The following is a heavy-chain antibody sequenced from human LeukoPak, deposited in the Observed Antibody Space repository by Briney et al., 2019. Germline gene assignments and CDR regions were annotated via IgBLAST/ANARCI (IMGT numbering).Heavy chain of an antibody. CDR1: GFTFGFHG. Sequence: GGSLRLSCSGSGFTFGFHGVHWVRQAPGKGLEWVAVISSDGTDQRYADSMKGRSSISRDNSKNTVSLQMHSLRVEDTAVYYCARALKDTYSSGWGLDYYYGMDVWGQGTTVSVSS. CDR3: ARALKDTYSSGWGLDYYYGMDV. J-gene: IGHJ6*02. V-gene: IGHV3-30-3*01. D-gene: IGHD6-25*01. CDR2: ISSDGTDQ.